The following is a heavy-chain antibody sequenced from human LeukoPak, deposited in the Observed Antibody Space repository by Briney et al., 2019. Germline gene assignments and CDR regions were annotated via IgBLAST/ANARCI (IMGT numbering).Heavy chain of an antibody. CDR3: ARVNYYGSGSYYNPHFNWFDP. CDR1: GGSFSGYY. Sequence: PSETLSLTCAVYGGSFSGYYWSWIRQPPGKGLEWIGEINHSGSTNYNPSLKSRVTISVDTSKNQFSLKLSSVTAADTAVYYCARVNYYGSGSYYNPHFNWFDPWGPGTLVTVSS. J-gene: IGHJ5*02. V-gene: IGHV4-34*01. CDR2: INHSGST. D-gene: IGHD3-10*01.